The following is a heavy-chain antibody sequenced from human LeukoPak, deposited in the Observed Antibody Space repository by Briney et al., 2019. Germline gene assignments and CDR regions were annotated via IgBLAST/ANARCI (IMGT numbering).Heavy chain of an antibody. V-gene: IGHV3-53*05. D-gene: IGHD3-22*01. CDR1: GFIVSSNY. Sequence: GGSLRLSCAASGFIVSSNYMSWVRQAPGKGLEWVSVIYSGGSTYYADSVKGRFTISRDNSKNTLYLQMNSLRAEDTAVYYCARLYDSSGYYYADAFDIWGQGTMVTVSS. CDR3: ARLYDSSGYYYADAFDI. CDR2: IYSGGST. J-gene: IGHJ3*02.